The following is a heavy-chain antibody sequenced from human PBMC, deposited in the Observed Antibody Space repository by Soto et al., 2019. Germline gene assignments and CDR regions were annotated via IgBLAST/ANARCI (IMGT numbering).Heavy chain of an antibody. V-gene: IGHV1-69*02. D-gene: IGHD1-26*01. J-gene: IGHJ4*02. CDR3: ARSRMGVGVYYFDY. CDR2: IIPILGIA. CDR1: GGTFSSYT. Sequence: QVQLVQSGAEVKKPGSSVKVSCKASGGTFSSYTISWVRQAPGQGLEWMGRIIPILGIANYAQKFQGRVTITADKSTSTAYMELSSLRSEDTAVYYCARSRMGVGVYYFDYWGQGTLVTVSS.